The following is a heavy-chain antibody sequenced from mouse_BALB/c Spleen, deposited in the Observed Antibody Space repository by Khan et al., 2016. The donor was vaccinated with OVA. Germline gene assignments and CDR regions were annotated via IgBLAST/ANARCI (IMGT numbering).Heavy chain of an antibody. Sequence: QVRLQQSGPGLVQPSQSLSITCTVSGFSLTTYGVHWVRQSPGKGLEWLGVIWSGGSTDYNAAFISRLSISKDSSKSQVFFKMNSLQVNDTAICYCARNYDYDEGLAYWGEGTLVTVSA. J-gene: IGHJ3*01. CDR3: ARNYDYDEGLAY. CDR2: IWSGGST. CDR1: GFSLTTYG. D-gene: IGHD2-4*01. V-gene: IGHV2-2*02.